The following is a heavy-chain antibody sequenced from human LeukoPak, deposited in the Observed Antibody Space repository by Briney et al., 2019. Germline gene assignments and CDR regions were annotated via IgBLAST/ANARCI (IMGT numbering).Heavy chain of an antibody. D-gene: IGHD6-19*01. J-gene: IGHJ4*02. CDR2: ISSSSSYI. CDR1: GFTFSSYS. V-gene: IGHV3-21*01. CDR3: AREEGYSSGWYQGKFCDY. Sequence: PGGSLRLSCAASGFTFSSYSMNWVRQAPGKGLEWVSSISSSSSYIYYADSVKGRFTISRDNAKNSLYLQMNSLRAEDTAVYYCAREEGYSSGWYQGKFCDYWGQGTLVTVSS.